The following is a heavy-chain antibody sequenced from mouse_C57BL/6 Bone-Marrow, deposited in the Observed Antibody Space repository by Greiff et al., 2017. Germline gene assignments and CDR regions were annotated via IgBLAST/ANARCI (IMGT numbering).Heavy chain of an antibody. J-gene: IGHJ3*01. CDR3: ARLYGNYDWFAY. CDR2: ISNGGGST. D-gene: IGHD2-10*02. V-gene: IGHV5-12*01. CDR1: GFTFSDYY. Sequence: EVQGVESGGGLVQPGGSLKLSCAASGFTFSDYYMYWVRQTPEKRLEWVAYISNGGGSTYYPDTVKGRFTISRDNAKNTLYLQMSRLKSEDTAMYYCARLYGNYDWFAYWGQGTLVTVSA.